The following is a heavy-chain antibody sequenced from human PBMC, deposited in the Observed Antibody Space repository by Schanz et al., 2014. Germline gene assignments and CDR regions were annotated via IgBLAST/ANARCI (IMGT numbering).Heavy chain of an antibody. D-gene: IGHD3-10*01. J-gene: IGHJ3*02. V-gene: IGHV3-23*01. Sequence: EVQLLESGGGLIQPGGSLRLSCAASGFIFGSSVMAWVRQAPGKGLEWVSAISGSGGSTYYADSVKGRFTISRDNSKNTLYLQMNSLRAEDTAVYYCAKGRFGELSAFDMWGQGTMITVSS. CDR1: GFIFGSSV. CDR3: AKGRFGELSAFDM. CDR2: ISGSGGST.